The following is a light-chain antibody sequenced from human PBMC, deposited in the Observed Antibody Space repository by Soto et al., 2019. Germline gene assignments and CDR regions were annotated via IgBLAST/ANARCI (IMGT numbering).Light chain of an antibody. CDR3: SSYTSSSTYV. Sequence: QSVLTQPASVSGSPGQSITISCTGTSSDVSRYNYVSWYQQHPGKVPKLMIYEVSNRPSGVSNHFSGPKSGNTASLTISGLQAEDEADYYCSSYTSSSTYVFGTGTKVTVL. J-gene: IGLJ1*01. CDR2: EVS. CDR1: SSDVSRYNY. V-gene: IGLV2-14*01.